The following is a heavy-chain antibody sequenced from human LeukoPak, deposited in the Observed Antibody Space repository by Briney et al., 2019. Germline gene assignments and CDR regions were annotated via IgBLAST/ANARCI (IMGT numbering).Heavy chain of an antibody. Sequence: GGSLRVSCAGSGFNLNDYTMIWVRQAPGKGLEWVSSISKSGGHIYYADSVRGRFSISKDNANTSVSLLMTSLTAEDTAVYYCARGGDNWNYWYVLVFWGQGTLVTVSS. CDR3: ARGGDNWNYWYVLVF. CDR1: GFNLNDYT. J-gene: IGHJ4*02. V-gene: IGHV3-21*01. D-gene: IGHD1-7*01. CDR2: ISKSGGHI.